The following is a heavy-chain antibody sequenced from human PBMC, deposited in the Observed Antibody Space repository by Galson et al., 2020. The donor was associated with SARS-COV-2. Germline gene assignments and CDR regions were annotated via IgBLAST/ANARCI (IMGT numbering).Heavy chain of an antibody. V-gene: IGHV3-21*01. J-gene: IGHJ4*02. CDR2: ITSSSSYI. D-gene: IGHD3-22*01. Sequence: GGSLRLSCAASGFTFSSYSMNWVRQAPGKGLEWVSSITSSSSYIYYADSVKGRFTISRDNAKNSLYLQMNSLRAEDTAVYYCARGPYYYDSSDQVFDYRGQGTLVTVSS. CDR1: GFTFSSYS. CDR3: ARGPYYYDSSDQVFDY.